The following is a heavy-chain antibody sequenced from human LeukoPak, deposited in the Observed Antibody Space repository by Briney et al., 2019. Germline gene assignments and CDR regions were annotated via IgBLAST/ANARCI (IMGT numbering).Heavy chain of an antibody. CDR1: GFTFSSYS. CDR2: ISSSSSYI. V-gene: IGHV3-21*04. CDR3: VTDTGNYFPR. Sequence: GGSLRLSCAASGFTFSSYSMNRVRQAPGKGLEWVSSISSSSSYIYYADSVKGRFTISSDSANNSLYLQMDSLGAEDTAVYFCVTDTGNYFPRWGQGTLVTVSS. J-gene: IGHJ4*02. D-gene: IGHD2/OR15-2a*01.